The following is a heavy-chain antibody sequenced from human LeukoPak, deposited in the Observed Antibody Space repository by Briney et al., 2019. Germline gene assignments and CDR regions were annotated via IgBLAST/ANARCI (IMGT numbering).Heavy chain of an antibody. D-gene: IGHD5-18*01. CDR1: GFTFDDYA. J-gene: IGHJ4*02. CDR3: ARTAGYSYGFDY. Sequence: GRSLRLSCAASGFTFDDYAMHWVRQAPGKGLEWVSGISWNSGSIGYADSVKGRFTISRDNAKNSLYLQMNSLRAEDTAVYYCARTAGYSYGFDYWGQGTLVTVSS. CDR2: ISWNSGSI. V-gene: IGHV3-9*01.